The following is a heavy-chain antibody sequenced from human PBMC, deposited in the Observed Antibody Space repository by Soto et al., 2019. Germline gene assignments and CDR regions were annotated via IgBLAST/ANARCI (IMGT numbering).Heavy chain of an antibody. CDR2: IYSGGST. J-gene: IGHJ6*02. CDR1: GFTVSSNY. V-gene: IGHV3-53*01. CDR3: ARDDRGYRYYYYGMDV. Sequence: PGGSLRLSCAASGFTVSSNYMSWVRQAPGKGLEWVSVIYSGGSTYYADSVKGRFTISRDNSKNTLYLQMNSLRAEDTAVYYCARDDRGYRYYYYGMDVWGQGTTVTVSS. D-gene: IGHD5-18*01.